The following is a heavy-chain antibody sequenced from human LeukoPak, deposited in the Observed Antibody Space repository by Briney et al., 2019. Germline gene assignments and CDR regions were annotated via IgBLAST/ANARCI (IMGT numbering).Heavy chain of an antibody. CDR3: ARALGYCSGGSCTRGYNWFDP. D-gene: IGHD2-15*01. V-gene: IGHV4-39*01. Sequence: LETLSLTCTVSGGSISSSDYYWGWIRQPPGKGLEWIGSIYFGGSTYYNPSLKSRVTISVDTSMNQFSLKLSFVTTADTAVYYCARALGYCSGGSCTRGYNWFDPWGQGTLVTVSS. J-gene: IGHJ5*02. CDR2: IYFGGST. CDR1: GGSISSSDYY.